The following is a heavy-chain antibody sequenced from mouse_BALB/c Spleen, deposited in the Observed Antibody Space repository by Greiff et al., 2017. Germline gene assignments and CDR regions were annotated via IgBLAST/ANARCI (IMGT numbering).Heavy chain of an antibody. V-gene: IGHV1S34*01. CDR1: GYSFTGYY. J-gene: IGHJ4*01. Sequence: LVKTGASVKISCKASGYSFTGYYMHWVKQSHGKSLEWIGYISCYNGATSYNQKFKGKATFTVDTSSSTAYMQFNSLTSEDSAVYYCARSGLYYGSSYDAMDYWGQGTSVTVSS. CDR3: ARSGLYYGSSYDAMDY. CDR2: ISCYNGAT. D-gene: IGHD1-1*01.